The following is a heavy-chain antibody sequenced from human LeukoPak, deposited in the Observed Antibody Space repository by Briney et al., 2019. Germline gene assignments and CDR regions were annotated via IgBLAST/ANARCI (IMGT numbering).Heavy chain of an antibody. CDR3: VRDRPHNCFDP. Sequence: GGSLRLSCAASAFTFSSHWMHWVRQVPGKGLVYIAYIDNDGTNTNYADSVKGRFTISRDNAKDTLYLQMNSLGVEDTAVYYCVRDRPHNCFDPWGQGTLVTVSS. D-gene: IGHD6-6*01. CDR1: AFTFSSHW. J-gene: IGHJ5*02. V-gene: IGHV3-74*01. CDR2: IDNDGTNT.